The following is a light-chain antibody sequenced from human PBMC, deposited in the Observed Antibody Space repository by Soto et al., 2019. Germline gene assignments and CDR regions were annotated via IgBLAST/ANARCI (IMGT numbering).Light chain of an antibody. CDR2: QDD. Sequence: SYDLTQPPSVSVSPGQTATITCSGDKLEKKFVCWYQQRPGQSPVLVIYQDDKRPPGIPERFSGCNSGNTATLTIGGTQAVDEAAYYCQAWDTTTEVFGPGTKVTVL. CDR3: QAWDTTTEV. V-gene: IGLV3-1*01. J-gene: IGLJ1*01. CDR1: KLEKKF.